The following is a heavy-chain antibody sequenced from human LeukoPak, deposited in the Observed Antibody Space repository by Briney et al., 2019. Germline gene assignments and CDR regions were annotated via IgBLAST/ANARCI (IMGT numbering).Heavy chain of an antibody. CDR3: ARGSHWFDS. Sequence: GGSLRLSCVASGFTISSYWMHWVRQAPGKGLVWVSRINSDASSTSYADSVKGLFTISRDNAKNTLYLQMNSLRAEDTAVYYCARGSHWFDSWGQGTLVTVSS. CDR2: INSDASST. CDR1: GFTISSYW. J-gene: IGHJ5*01. V-gene: IGHV3-74*01.